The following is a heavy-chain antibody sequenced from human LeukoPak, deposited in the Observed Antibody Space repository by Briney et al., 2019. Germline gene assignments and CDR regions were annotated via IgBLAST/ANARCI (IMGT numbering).Heavy chain of an antibody. V-gene: IGHV3-23*01. Sequence: PGGSLRLSCAASGFTFSNYAMSWVRQAPGKGLEWVSSVSGSGGHTYYADSVKGRFTISRDNSKNTLYLQMDSLRAEDAAVYFCAKDERGYDCYFDYWGQGALVTVSS. CDR2: VSGSGGHT. J-gene: IGHJ4*02. CDR3: AKDERGYDCYFDY. CDR1: GFTFSNYA. D-gene: IGHD5-12*01.